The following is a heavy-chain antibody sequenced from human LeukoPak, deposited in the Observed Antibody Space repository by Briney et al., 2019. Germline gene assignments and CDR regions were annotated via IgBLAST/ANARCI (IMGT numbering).Heavy chain of an antibody. CDR3: ARSAPRRGENDY. CDR2: IYYSGST. Sequence: SETLSLTCTVSGGSISGSNYYWGWIRQPPVKGLEWIASIYYSGSTYYNPSLKSRVTISLDTSKNQFSLKLSSVTAADTAVYYCARSAPRRGENDYWGQGTLVTVSS. D-gene: IGHD7-27*01. V-gene: IGHV4-39*07. J-gene: IGHJ4*02. CDR1: GGSISGSNYY.